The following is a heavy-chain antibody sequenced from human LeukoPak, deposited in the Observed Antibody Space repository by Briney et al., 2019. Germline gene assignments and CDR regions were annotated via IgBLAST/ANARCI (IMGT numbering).Heavy chain of an antibody. D-gene: IGHD2-2*01. J-gene: IGHJ4*02. Sequence: PGGSLRLSCAASGFTFSSYGMHWVRQAPGKGLEWVAFIRYDGSNKYYADSVKGRFTISRDNSKNTLYLQMNSLRAEDTAVYYCAKGSYCSSTSCYSHFDYWGQGTLVTVSS. CDR3: AKGSYCSSTSCYSHFDY. CDR1: GFTFSSYG. CDR2: IRYDGSNK. V-gene: IGHV3-30*02.